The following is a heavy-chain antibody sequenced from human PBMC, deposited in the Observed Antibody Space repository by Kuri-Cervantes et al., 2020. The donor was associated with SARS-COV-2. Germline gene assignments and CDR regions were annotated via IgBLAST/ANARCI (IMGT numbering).Heavy chain of an antibody. CDR1: GFTFSSYS. Sequence: GESLKISCAASGFTFSSYSMNWVRQAPGKGLEWVSSISSSSSYIYYADSVKGRFTISRDNAKNSLYLQMNSLRAEDTAVYYCARGGYSSSRYSDYWGQGTLVTVSS. J-gene: IGHJ4*02. CDR2: ISSSSSYI. D-gene: IGHD6-13*01. V-gene: IGHV3-21*01. CDR3: ARGGYSSSRYSDY.